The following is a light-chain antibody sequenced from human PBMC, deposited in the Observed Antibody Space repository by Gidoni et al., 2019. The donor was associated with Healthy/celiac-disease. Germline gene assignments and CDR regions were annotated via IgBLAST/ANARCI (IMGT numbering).Light chain of an antibody. J-gene: IGLJ3*02. CDR2: GNS. V-gene: IGLV1-40*01. CDR1: SSNIGAGYD. CDR3: QSYDSSLSGWV. Sequence: QSVLTQPPSVSGAPGQRVTIPCTGSSSNIGAGYDVHWYQQLPGTAPKLLIYGNSNRPSGVPDRFSGSKSGTSASLAITGLQADDEADYYCQSYDSSLSGWVFGGGTKLTVL.